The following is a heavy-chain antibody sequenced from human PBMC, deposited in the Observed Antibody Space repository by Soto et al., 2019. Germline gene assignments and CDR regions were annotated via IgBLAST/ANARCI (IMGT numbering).Heavy chain of an antibody. Sequence: QVQLQESGPGLVKPSQTLSLTCTVSGGSISSGGYYWSWIRQHPGKGLEWIGYIYYSGSTYYNPSLKSRVTISVDTSKNQSSLKLSSVTAANTAVYYCAIGRSLLGSSSWYGFDPWGQGTLVTVSS. CDR2: IYYSGST. CDR1: GGSISSGGYY. CDR3: AIGRSLLGSSSWYGFDP. D-gene: IGHD6-13*01. V-gene: IGHV4-31*03. J-gene: IGHJ5*02.